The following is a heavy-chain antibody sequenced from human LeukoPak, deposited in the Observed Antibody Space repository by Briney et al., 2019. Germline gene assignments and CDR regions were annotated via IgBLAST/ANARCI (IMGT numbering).Heavy chain of an antibody. D-gene: IGHD7-27*01. CDR2: IYYSGST. CDR1: GVSISGFY. J-gene: IGHJ4*02. CDR3: ARHAAGDFAPLFDC. Sequence: SETLSLTCTVSGVSISGFYWSWIRQPPGKGLEWIGYIYYSGSTNYNPSLKSRVSISVDTSKNQFSLKLSSVTAADTAVYYLARHAAGDFAPLFDCSGQRTLVTVSS. V-gene: IGHV4-59*08.